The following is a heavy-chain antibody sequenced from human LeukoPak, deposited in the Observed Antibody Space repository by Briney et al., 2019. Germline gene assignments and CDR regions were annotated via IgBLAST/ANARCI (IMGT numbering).Heavy chain of an antibody. V-gene: IGHV3-21*01. J-gene: IGHJ4*02. CDR3: ARDVGVYCSGGSCTACDY. CDR1: GFTFSSYS. CDR2: ISGSSSYI. Sequence: PGGSLRLSCAASGFTFSSYSMNWVRQAPGKGLEWVSSISGSSSYIYYADSVKGRFTISRDNAKKSLYLQMNSPRADDTAVYYCARDVGVYCSGGSCTACDYWGQGTLVTVSS. D-gene: IGHD2-15*01.